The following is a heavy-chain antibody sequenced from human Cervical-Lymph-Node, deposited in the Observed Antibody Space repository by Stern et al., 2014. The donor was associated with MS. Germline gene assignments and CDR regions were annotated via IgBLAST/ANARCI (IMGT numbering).Heavy chain of an antibody. CDR1: GCTFSSYA. Sequence: VQLVESGGDVVQPGSSLRLSCAASGCTFSSYAMHWVRQAPGKGLEWVAGISTDAKNPTYADSVRGRFSITKGNSKNTLNLQMNSLRMEDTAQYYCVPGSGAFDFWGQGTLVAVSS. V-gene: IGHV3-30*03. D-gene: IGHD3-10*01. CDR3: VPGSGAFDF. J-gene: IGHJ4*02. CDR2: ISTDAKNP.